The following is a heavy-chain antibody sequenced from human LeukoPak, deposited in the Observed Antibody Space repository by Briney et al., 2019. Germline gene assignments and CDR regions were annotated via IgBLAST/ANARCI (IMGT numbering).Heavy chain of an antibody. Sequence: SETLSLTCAVSGGSISSGGYSGSWIRQPPGKGLEWIGYIYHSGSTYYNPSLKSRVTISVDRSKNQFSLKLSSVTAADTAVYYCASVRHYRSMLGGVTIPSYFDYWGQGTLATVPS. D-gene: IGHD3-16*01. J-gene: IGHJ4*02. CDR1: GGSISSGGYS. V-gene: IGHV4-30-2*01. CDR2: IYHSGST. CDR3: ASVRHYRSMLGGVTIPSYFDY.